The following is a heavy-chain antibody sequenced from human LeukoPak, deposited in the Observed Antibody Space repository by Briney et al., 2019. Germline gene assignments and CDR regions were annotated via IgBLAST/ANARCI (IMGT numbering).Heavy chain of an antibody. J-gene: IGHJ6*02. Sequence: GGSLRLSCAASGFTFSSYEMNWVRQAPGKGLEWVSYISSSSSYIYYADSVKGRFTISRDNAKNSLYLQMNSLRAEDTAVYYCARCSRVYYDSSGYYLPRDYYYGMDVWGQGTTVTVSS. V-gene: IGHV3-21*05. D-gene: IGHD3-22*01. CDR3: ARCSRVYYDSSGYYLPRDYYYGMDV. CDR2: ISSSSSYI. CDR1: GFTFSSYE.